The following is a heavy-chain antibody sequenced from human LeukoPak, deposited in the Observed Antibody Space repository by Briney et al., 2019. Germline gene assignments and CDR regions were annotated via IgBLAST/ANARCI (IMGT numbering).Heavy chain of an antibody. CDR3: ARDGGSYGVDY. V-gene: IGHV3-21*01. CDR2: ISSSSSYI. CDR1: GFTFSSYS. D-gene: IGHD1-26*01. Sequence: GGSLRLSCAASGFTFSSYSMNWVRQAPGKGLEWVSSISSSSSYIYYADSVKGRFTISRDNAKNSLYLQMNSLRAEDTAVYYCARDGGSYGVDYWGQGTLVTVSS. J-gene: IGHJ4*02.